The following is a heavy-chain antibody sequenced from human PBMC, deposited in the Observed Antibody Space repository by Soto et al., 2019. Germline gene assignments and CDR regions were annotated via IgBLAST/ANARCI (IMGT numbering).Heavy chain of an antibody. D-gene: IGHD6-13*01. Sequence: XLRLSCAASGLTFAYYAMHWVRQAPGKGLEWVSGISWNSGSIGYADSVKGRFTISRENAKNSLYLQMNSLRAEDTALYYCAKARRAAAGYFDYWGQGTLVTASS. J-gene: IGHJ4*02. CDR3: AKARRAAAGYFDY. CDR2: ISWNSGSI. V-gene: IGHV3-9*01. CDR1: GLTFAYYA.